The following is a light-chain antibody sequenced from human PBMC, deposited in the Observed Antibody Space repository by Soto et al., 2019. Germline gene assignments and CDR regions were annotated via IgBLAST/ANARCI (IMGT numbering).Light chain of an antibody. CDR2: DVS. J-gene: IGLJ2*01. Sequence: QSALTQPASVSGSPGQSITISCTGTSSDLGDYNSVSWYQHHPGKAPKLMIYDVSHRPSGVSNRFSGSKSGNTASLTISGLQAEDEADYACCSYAASNTLIFGGGTKLTVL. CDR3: CSYAASNTLI. CDR1: SSDLGDYNS. V-gene: IGLV2-23*02.